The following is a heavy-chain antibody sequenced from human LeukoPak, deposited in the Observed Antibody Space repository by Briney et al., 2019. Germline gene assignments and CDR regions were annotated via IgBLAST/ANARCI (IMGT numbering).Heavy chain of an antibody. D-gene: IGHD2-21*01. Sequence: GGSLRLSCAASGFTFSSYEMDWVRQAPGKGLEWVSYISSSGTPIHYADSVKGRFTISRDNAKNSLFLQMNSLRAEDTAVYYCAREKTACGGDCYDSWGQGTLVTVSS. V-gene: IGHV3-48*03. CDR1: GFTFSSYE. CDR2: ISSSGTPI. J-gene: IGHJ4*02. CDR3: AREKTACGGDCYDS.